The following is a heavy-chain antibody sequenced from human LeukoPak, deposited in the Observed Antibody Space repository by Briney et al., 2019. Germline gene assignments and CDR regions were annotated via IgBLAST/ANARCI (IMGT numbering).Heavy chain of an antibody. Sequence: AASVKVSCKASGYTFTGYYMHWVRQAPGQGLEWMGWINPNSGGTNYAQKFQGWVTMTRDTSISTAYMELSRLRSDDTAVYYRARGDIVLTVYANYYGMDVWGQGTTVTVSS. CDR2: INPNSGGT. CDR1: GYTFTGYY. D-gene: IGHD2-8*01. J-gene: IGHJ6*02. V-gene: IGHV1-2*04. CDR3: ARGDIVLTVYANYYGMDV.